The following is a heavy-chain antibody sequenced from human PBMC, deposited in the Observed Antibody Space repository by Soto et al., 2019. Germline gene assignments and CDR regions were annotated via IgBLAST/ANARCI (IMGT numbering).Heavy chain of an antibody. J-gene: IGHJ6*03. V-gene: IGHV3-11*01. CDR3: ARRRFGELLDYYYYMDV. CDR1: GFTFSDYY. CDR2: ISSSGSTI. D-gene: IGHD3-10*01. Sequence: QVQLVESGGGLVKPGGSLRLSCAASGFTFSDYYMSWIRQAPGKGLEWVSYISSSGSTIYYADSVKGRFTISRGNAKNPPYPQMNSLRAEDQAGYYCARRRFGELLDYYYYMDVWGKGTTVTVSS.